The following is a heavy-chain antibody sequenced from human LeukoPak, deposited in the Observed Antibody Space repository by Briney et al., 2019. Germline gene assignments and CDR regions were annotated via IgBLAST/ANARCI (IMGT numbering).Heavy chain of an antibody. CDR2: IYYSGST. D-gene: IGHD3-3*01. CDR1: GGSISSYY. CDR3: ARALRFLEWSASYFDY. Sequence: SETLSLTCTVSGGSISSYYWSWIRQPPGKGLEWIGYIYYSGSTNYNPSLKSRVTISVDTSKNQFSLKLSSVTAADTAVYYCARALRFLEWSASYFDYWGQGTLVTVSS. J-gene: IGHJ4*02. V-gene: IGHV4-59*08.